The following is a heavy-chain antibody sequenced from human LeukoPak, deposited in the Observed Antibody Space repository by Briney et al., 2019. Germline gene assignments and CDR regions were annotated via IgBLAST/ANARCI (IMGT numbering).Heavy chain of an antibody. CDR3: ARQPYNDAFDI. Sequence: SETLSLTCAVSGGSISSSNWWSWVRQPPGKGLEWIGEIYHSGSTNYNPSLKSRVTISVDTSKNQFSLKLSSVTAADTAVYYCARQPYNDAFDIWGQGTMVTVSS. D-gene: IGHD1-1*01. V-gene: IGHV4-4*02. CDR1: GGSISSSNW. J-gene: IGHJ3*02. CDR2: IYHSGST.